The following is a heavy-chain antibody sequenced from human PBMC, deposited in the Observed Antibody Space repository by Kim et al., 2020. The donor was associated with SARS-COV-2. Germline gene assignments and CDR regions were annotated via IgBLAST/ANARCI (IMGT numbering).Heavy chain of an antibody. D-gene: IGHD3-10*01. CDR3: ARPDITMVRGVTPPNY. J-gene: IGHJ4*02. V-gene: IGHV1-3*01. Sequence: KFQGRVTITRDTSASTAYMELSSLRSEDTAVYYCARPDITMVRGVTPPNYWGQGTLVTVSS.